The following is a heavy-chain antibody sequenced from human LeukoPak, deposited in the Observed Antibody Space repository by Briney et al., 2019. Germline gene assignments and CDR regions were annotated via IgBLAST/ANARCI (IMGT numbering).Heavy chain of an antibody. J-gene: IGHJ4*02. V-gene: IGHV3-23*01. D-gene: IGHD1-26*01. CDR3: ARTVGATRPVDY. CDR2: ISGSGGST. CDR1: GFTFSTYA. Sequence: GGSLRLSCAASGFTFSTYAMNWVRQAPGKGLEWVSAISGSGGSTYYADSVKGRFTISRDNAKNSLYLQMNSLRAEDTAVYYCARTVGATRPVDYWGQGTLVTVSS.